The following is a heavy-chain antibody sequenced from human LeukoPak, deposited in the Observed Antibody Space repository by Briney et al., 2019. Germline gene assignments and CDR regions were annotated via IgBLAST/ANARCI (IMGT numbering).Heavy chain of an antibody. D-gene: IGHD3-22*01. CDR3: ATGGYPYNWFDP. V-gene: IGHV1-24*01. CDR1: GYTLTELS. CDR2: FDPEDGET. Sequence: GASVKVSCKVSGYTLTELSMHWVRQAPGKGLEWMGGFDPEDGETIYAQKFQGRVTMTEHTSTDTAYMELSSLRSEETAVYYCATGGYPYNWFDPWGQGTLVTVSS. J-gene: IGHJ5*02.